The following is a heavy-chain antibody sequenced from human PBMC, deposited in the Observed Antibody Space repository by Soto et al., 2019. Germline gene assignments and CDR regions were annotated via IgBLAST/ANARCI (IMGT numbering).Heavy chain of an antibody. CDR3: ARAGGWSYYYYYYGMDV. CDR2: ISYDGSNK. CDR1: GFTFSSYA. V-gene: IGHV3-30-3*01. D-gene: IGHD6-19*01. J-gene: IGHJ6*02. Sequence: GGSLRLSCAASGFTFSSYAMHWVRQAPGKGLEWVAVISYDGSNKYYADSVKGRFTISRDNSKNTLYLQMNSLRAEDTAVYYCARAGGWSYYYYYYGMDVWGQGTTVTVSS.